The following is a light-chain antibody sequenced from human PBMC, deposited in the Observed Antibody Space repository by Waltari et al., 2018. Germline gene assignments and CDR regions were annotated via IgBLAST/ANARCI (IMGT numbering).Light chain of an antibody. CDR2: ENT. V-gene: IGLV1-51*02. CDR1: SSHFGNNY. J-gene: IGLJ7*01. Sequence: QSVLTQPPSVSAAPGPRVTISCSGCSSHFGNNYVSWYRQFPGTAPKLLIYENTERPSGIPGRFSGSKSGTSATLDITGLQAGDEADYYCGTWDSSLSGAVFGGGTHLTVL. CDR3: GTWDSSLSGAV.